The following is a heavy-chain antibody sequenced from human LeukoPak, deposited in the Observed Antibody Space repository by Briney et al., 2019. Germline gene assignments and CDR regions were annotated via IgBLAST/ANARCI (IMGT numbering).Heavy chain of an antibody. D-gene: IGHD3-22*01. V-gene: IGHV3-43*02. J-gene: IGHJ3*02. CDR3: AKARSLYYYDSSGYYYDAFDI. CDR2: ISGDGGST. CDR1: GFTFDDYA. Sequence: PGGSLRLSCAASGFTFDDYAMHWVRQAPGKGLEWASLISGDGGSTYYADSVKGRFTISRDNSKNSLYLQMNSLRTEDTALYYCAKARSLYYYDSSGYYYDAFDIWGQGTMVTVSS.